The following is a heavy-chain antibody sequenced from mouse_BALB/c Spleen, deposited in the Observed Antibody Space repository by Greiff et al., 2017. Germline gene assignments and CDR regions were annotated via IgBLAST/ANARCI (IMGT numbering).Heavy chain of an antibody. CDR2: IYPYNGGT. CDR1: GYTFTDYN. CDR3: ARRDYGSSYGFAY. V-gene: IGHV1S29*02. J-gene: IGHJ3*01. D-gene: IGHD1-1*01. Sequence: VQLQQSGPELVKPGASVKISCKASGYTFTDYNMHWVKQSHGKSLEWIGYIYPYNGGTGYNQKFKSKATLTVDNSSSTAYMELRSLTSEDSAVYYCARRDYGSSYGFAYWGQGTLVTVSA.